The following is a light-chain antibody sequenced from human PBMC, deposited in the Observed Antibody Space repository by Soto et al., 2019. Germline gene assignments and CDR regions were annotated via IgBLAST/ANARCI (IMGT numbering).Light chain of an antibody. CDR3: QTWGTGFHLV. Sequence: QLVLTQSPSASASLGASVKLTCTLSSGHSSYAIAWHQQQPEKGPRYLMKLNSDGSHSKGDGIPDRFSGSSSGAERYLTISSLQSEDEADYYCQTWGTGFHLVFGVGTKVTVL. CDR1: SGHSSYA. V-gene: IGLV4-69*01. J-gene: IGLJ2*01. CDR2: LNSDGSH.